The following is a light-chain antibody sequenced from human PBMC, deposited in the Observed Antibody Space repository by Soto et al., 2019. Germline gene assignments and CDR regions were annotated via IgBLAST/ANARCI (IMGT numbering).Light chain of an antibody. J-gene: IGKJ1*01. CDR1: QSVGTN. V-gene: IGKV3-15*01. CDR2: GVS. CDR3: QQYNNWPQT. Sequence: DRVMTQSPVTLSVSPGESVTLSCRASQSVGTNLAWYQQKPGQAPSLLIYGVSTRATGIPTRFSGSGSGRQFTLTISSLQSEDFAVYYCQQYNNWPQTFGQGTKVDIK.